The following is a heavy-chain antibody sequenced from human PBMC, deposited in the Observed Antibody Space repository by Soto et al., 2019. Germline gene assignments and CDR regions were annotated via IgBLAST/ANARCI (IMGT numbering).Heavy chain of an antibody. V-gene: IGHV3-23*01. D-gene: IGHD4-4*01. CDR3: AKRARDGYSSPIDY. J-gene: IGHJ4*02. CDR2: ITGSGDTT. Sequence: GGSLRLSCAASGFTFSSYAMNWVRQAPGKGLECVSSITGSGDTTYYTDSVKGRFTISRDTSKNTLHLQMNSLRAEDTAVYYCAKRARDGYSSPIDYWGQGILVTVSS. CDR1: GFTFSSYA.